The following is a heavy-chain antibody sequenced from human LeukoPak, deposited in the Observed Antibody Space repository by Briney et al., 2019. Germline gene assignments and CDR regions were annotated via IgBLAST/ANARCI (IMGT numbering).Heavy chain of an antibody. Sequence: ASVKVSCKASGYTFTSYYMHWVRQAPGQGLEWMGIINPSGGSTSYAQKFQGRVTMTRDTSTSTVYMELSSLRSEDTAVYYCARGPDIVVVPAAIGNYYGMDVWGKGTTVTASS. CDR3: ARGPDIVVVPAAIGNYYGMDV. CDR1: GYTFTSYY. J-gene: IGHJ6*04. CDR2: INPSGGST. V-gene: IGHV1-46*01. D-gene: IGHD2-2*01.